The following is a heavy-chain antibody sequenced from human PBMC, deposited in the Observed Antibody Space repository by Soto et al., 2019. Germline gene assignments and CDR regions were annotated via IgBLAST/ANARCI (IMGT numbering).Heavy chain of an antibody. CDR2: ISGSGATT. CDR3: AKGGGNPDY. CDR1: GLTFSNYG. V-gene: IGHV3-23*01. J-gene: IGHJ4*02. D-gene: IGHD4-4*01. Sequence: GGSLRLSXAASGLTFSNYGMSWVRQAPGKGLEWVSGISGSGATTYYADSVKGRFTISRDNSKNTLYLQMNSLRAEDTAVYYCAKGGGNPDYWGQGTLVTVSS.